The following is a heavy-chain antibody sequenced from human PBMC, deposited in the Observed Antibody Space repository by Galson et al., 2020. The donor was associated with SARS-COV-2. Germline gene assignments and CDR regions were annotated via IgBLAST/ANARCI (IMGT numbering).Heavy chain of an antibody. CDR1: GYTFTSYD. CDR2: MNPNSGNT. CDR3: ARGTSLFIAAAGHRRSWYFDL. Sequence: ASVKVSCKASGYTFTSYDINWVRQATGQGLEWMGWMNPNSGNTGYAQKFQGRVTMTRNTSISTAYMELSSLRSEDTAVYYCARGTSLFIAAAGHRRSWYFDLWGRGTLVTVSS. J-gene: IGHJ2*01. V-gene: IGHV1-8*01. D-gene: IGHD6-13*01.